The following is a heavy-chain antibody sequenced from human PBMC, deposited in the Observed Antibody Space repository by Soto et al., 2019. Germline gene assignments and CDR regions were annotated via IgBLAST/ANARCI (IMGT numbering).Heavy chain of an antibody. CDR2: ISSNGGST. Sequence: EGSLSLSCSAYGFTFSSYAMHWVRQAPGKGLEYVSAISSNGGSTYYADSVKGRFTISRDNSKNTLYLQMSSLRAEDTAVYYCVKGFVSLAAAGTAPFGYWGQGTLVTVSS. D-gene: IGHD6-13*01. CDR3: VKGFVSLAAAGTAPFGY. J-gene: IGHJ4*02. V-gene: IGHV3-64D*06. CDR1: GFTFSSYA.